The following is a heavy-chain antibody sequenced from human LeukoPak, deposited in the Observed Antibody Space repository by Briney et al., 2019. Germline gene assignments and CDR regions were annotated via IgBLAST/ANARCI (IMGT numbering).Heavy chain of an antibody. J-gene: IGHJ6*02. CDR1: GGSISSYY. V-gene: IGHV4-59*01. Sequence: SETLSLTCTVSGGSISSYYWSWIRQPPGKGLEWIGYIYYSGRTNYNPSLKSRVTISVDTSTNQFSLKLSSVTAADTAVYFCASSGSSSWYPFYYYGMDVWGQGTTVTVSS. D-gene: IGHD6-13*01. CDR2: IYYSGRT. CDR3: ASSGSSSWYPFYYYGMDV.